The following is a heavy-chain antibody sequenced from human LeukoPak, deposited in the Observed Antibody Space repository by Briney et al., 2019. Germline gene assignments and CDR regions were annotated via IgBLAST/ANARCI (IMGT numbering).Heavy chain of an antibody. CDR3: ARVPPLRHYFDH. CDR1: GYTFTSYG. D-gene: IGHD5/OR15-5a*01. J-gene: IGHJ4*02. CDR2: INAYDGNT. V-gene: IGHV1-18*01. Sequence: ASVKVSCKASGYTFTSYGISWVRQAPGQGLEWMGWINAYDGNTKHAQTLQGRVTMTTDTSTSTAYMELRSLRSDDTAVYYCARVPPLRHYFDHWGQGTLVTVSS.